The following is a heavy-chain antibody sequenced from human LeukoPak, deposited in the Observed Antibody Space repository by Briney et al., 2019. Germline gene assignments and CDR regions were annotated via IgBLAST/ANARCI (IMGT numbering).Heavy chain of an antibody. Sequence: SETLSLTCTVSGGSISSSSYYWGWIRQPPGKGLEWFGSIYYSGSTYYNPSLKSRVTISVDTSKNQFSLKLSSVTAADTAVYYCASYDYGDYVYFQHWGQGTLVTVSS. J-gene: IGHJ1*01. CDR2: IYYSGST. CDR1: GGSISSSSYY. CDR3: ASYDYGDYVYFQH. D-gene: IGHD4-17*01. V-gene: IGHV4-39*01.